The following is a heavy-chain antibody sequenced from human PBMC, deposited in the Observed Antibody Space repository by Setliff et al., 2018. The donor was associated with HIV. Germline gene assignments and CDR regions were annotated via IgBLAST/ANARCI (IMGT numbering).Heavy chain of an antibody. CDR2: IRQDGSDK. V-gene: IGHV3-7*03. Sequence: GGSLRLSCAASGFHFSSYCMSWVRQAPGKGLEWVANIRQDGSDKYYVDSVKGRFTISRDNAKNSLYLQMNSLRAEDTAVYYCANMQWASNAWYSFDYWGQGALVTVSS. CDR1: GFHFSSYC. CDR3: ANMQWASNAWYSFDY. J-gene: IGHJ4*02. D-gene: IGHD6-19*01.